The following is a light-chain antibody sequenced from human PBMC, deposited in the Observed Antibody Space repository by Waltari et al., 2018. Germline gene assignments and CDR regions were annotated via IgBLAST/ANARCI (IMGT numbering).Light chain of an antibody. Sequence: EIVLTQSPGTLSLSPGERATLSCRASQSVSSSYLAWYQQKSGQAPRLLIYGASSRATGIPDRFSGSWSGTDFSLTISRLEPEDFAVYYCQQYGSSPYTFGQGTMLEIK. CDR3: QQYGSSPYT. V-gene: IGKV3-20*01. CDR2: GAS. J-gene: IGKJ2*01. CDR1: QSVSSSY.